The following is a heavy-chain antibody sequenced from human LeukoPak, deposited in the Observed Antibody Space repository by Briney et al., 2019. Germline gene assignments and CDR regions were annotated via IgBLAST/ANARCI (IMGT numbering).Heavy chain of an antibody. J-gene: IGHJ4*02. CDR3: ARDSRRYSSGWYNY. V-gene: IGHV1-2*02. CDR2: INPNSGGT. CDR1: GYTFTGYY. D-gene: IGHD6-19*01. Sequence: ASVKVSCKASGYTFTGYYMYWVRQAPGQGLEWMGWINPNSGGTNYAQKFQGRVTMTRDTSISTAYMELSRLRSDDTAVYYCARDSRRYSSGWYNYWGQGTLVTVSS.